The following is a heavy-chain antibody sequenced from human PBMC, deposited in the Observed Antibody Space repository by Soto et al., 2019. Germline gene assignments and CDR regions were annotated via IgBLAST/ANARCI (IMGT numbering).Heavy chain of an antibody. CDR1: GYAFPHYV. CDR2: STHTGNT. CDR3: ARSREHPLYY. D-gene: IGHD3-16*01. J-gene: IGHJ4*01. V-gene: IGHV1-18*01. Sequence: ASVKVSCKTSGYAFPHYVINWVRQAPGHGLEWMGFSTHTGNTNYAQNFQGRVVLTTDTSTSTAYMEVTSLRSDDTAVYYCARSREHPLYYWGQ.